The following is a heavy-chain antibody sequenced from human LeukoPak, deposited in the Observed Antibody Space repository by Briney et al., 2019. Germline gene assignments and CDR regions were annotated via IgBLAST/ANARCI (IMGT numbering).Heavy chain of an antibody. CDR3: AKRSAESSGYFDS. CDR1: GFTFSDYY. Sequence: PGGSLRLSCVASGFTFSDYYMSWIRQAPGKGLEWVSAITGSGAFTDYADSVKGRFTISRDNSKNTLYLQLNSLRAEDTALYYCAKRSAESSGYFDSWGQGTLVTVSS. D-gene: IGHD6-19*01. J-gene: IGHJ4*02. V-gene: IGHV3-23*01. CDR2: ITGSGAFT.